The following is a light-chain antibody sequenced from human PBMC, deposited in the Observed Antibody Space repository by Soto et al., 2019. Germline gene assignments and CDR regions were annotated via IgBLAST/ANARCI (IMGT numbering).Light chain of an antibody. CDR2: LGS. Sequence: DIVMTQSPLSLPVTPGEPASISCRSSQSLLHSNGYNYLDWYLQKPGQSPQLLIYLGSNRASGVPDRISGSGSGTDFTLKISRVEAEDDGVYYCMQALQTPWYTFGQGTKLEIK. CDR3: MQALQTPWYT. J-gene: IGKJ2*01. V-gene: IGKV2-28*01. CDR1: QSLLHSNGYNY.